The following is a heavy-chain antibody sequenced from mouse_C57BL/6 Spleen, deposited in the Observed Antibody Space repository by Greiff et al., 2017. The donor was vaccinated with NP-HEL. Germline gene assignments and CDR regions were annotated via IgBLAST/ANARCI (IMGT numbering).Heavy chain of an antibody. Sequence: QVQLQQSGPELVKPGASVKISCKASGYAFSSSWMNWVKQRPGKGLEWIGRIYPGDGDTNYNGKFKGKATLTADKSSSTAYMQLSSLTSEDSAVYFCARGGLPRFAYWGQGTLVTVSA. V-gene: IGHV1-82*01. CDR2: IYPGDGDT. CDR3: ARGGLPRFAY. CDR1: GYAFSSSW. D-gene: IGHD2-1*01. J-gene: IGHJ3*01.